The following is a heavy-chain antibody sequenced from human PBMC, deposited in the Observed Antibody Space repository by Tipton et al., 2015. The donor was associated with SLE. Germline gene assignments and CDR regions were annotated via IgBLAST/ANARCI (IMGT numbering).Heavy chain of an antibody. D-gene: IGHD3-3*01. CDR3: ARDVLDITIFGVVITDY. CDR2: INPSGGST. J-gene: IGHJ4*02. CDR1: GYTFTSYY. V-gene: IGHV1-46*01. Sequence: QVQLVQSGAEEKKPGASVKVSCKASGYTFTSYYMHWVRQAPGQGLEWMGIINPSGGSTSYAQKFQGRVTMTRDTSTSTVYMELRSLRSDDTAVYYCARDVLDITIFGVVITDYWGQGTLVTVSS.